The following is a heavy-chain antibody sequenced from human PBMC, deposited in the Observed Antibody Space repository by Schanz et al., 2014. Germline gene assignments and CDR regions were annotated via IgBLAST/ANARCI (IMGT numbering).Heavy chain of an antibody. J-gene: IGHJ4*02. CDR2: RDSSGST. CDR1: GGSISSYY. CDR3: ARDGLGADY. V-gene: IGHV4-59*01. Sequence: QVQLQESGPGLVKPSETLSLTCTVSGGSISSYYWSWIRQPPGKGLEWIGHRDSSGSTKYNPSLKSRVTISIDTSKNQISLRLRSVTKADTAVYYCARDGLGADYWGQGTLVTVSA.